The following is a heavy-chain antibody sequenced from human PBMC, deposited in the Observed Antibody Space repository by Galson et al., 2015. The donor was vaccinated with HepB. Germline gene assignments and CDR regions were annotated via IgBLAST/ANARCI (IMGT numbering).Heavy chain of an antibody. J-gene: IGHJ4*02. Sequence: SETLSLTCAVYGGSFSGYYWNWIRRPPGAGLEWIAEINHRGSTNYNPSLKSRVTISVDTSKNQFSLKLSSVTAADTAVYYCARTTGGVGDYVFDYWGQGTLVTVSS. CDR3: ARTTGGVGDYVFDY. CDR1: GGSFSGYY. V-gene: IGHV4-34*01. D-gene: IGHD4-17*01. CDR2: INHRGST.